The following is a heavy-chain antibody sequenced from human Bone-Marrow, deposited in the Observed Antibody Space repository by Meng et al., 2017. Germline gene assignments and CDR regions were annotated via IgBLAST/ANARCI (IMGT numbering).Heavy chain of an antibody. J-gene: IGHJ4*02. CDR1: GFTFNSYE. CDR3: ARAVGSSSWYYLDY. CDR2: ISSSGSTI. Sequence: GGSLRLSCAASGFTFNSYEMIWVRQAPGKGLEWVSYISSSGSTIYSADSVKGRFTISRDNAKNSLYLQMNSLRAEDTAVYYCARAVGSSSWYYLDYWGQGTLVTVSS. V-gene: IGHV3-48*03. D-gene: IGHD6-13*01.